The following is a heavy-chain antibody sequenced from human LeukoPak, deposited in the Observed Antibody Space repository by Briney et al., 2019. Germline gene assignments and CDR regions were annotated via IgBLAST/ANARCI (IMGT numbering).Heavy chain of an antibody. V-gene: IGHV3-30*03. CDR1: GFTFSSYG. D-gene: IGHD3-3*01. CDR2: ISYDGSNK. J-gene: IGHJ4*02. Sequence: GGSLRLSCAASGFTFSSYGMHWVRQAPGKGLEWVAVISYDGSNKYYADSVKGRFTISRDNSKNTLYLQMNSLRAEDTAVYYCARGITIFGVALYYFDYWGQGTLVTVSS. CDR3: ARGITIFGVALYYFDY.